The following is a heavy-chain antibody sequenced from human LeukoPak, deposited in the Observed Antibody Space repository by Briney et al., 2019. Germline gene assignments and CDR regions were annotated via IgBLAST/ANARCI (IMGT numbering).Heavy chain of an antibody. CDR3: ARNVVSASGWNLDYFDY. V-gene: IGHV4-34*01. CDR1: GGSFSGYY. D-gene: IGHD6-19*01. J-gene: IGHJ4*02. Sequence: SETLSLTCAVYGGSFSGYYWSWIRQPPGKGLEWIGEINHSGSTNYNPSLRSRVTVSVDTSNNQFSLKLSSVTAADTAVYYCARNVVSASGWNLDYFDYWGQGTLVTVSS. CDR2: INHSGST.